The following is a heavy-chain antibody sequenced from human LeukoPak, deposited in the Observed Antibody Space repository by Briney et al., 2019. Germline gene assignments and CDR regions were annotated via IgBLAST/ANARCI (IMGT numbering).Heavy chain of an antibody. J-gene: IGHJ4*02. Sequence: GGSLRLSCAASGFSFNRHGMSWVRQAPGKGLEWVAAISGSGGSTDYADSVKGRFTIARDNSKNTLYLQMNSLRAEDTAVYYCANLYGDYGPEYDYWGQGTLVTVSS. CDR3: ANLYGDYGPEYDY. V-gene: IGHV3-23*01. D-gene: IGHD4-17*01. CDR2: ISGSGGST. CDR1: GFSFNRHG.